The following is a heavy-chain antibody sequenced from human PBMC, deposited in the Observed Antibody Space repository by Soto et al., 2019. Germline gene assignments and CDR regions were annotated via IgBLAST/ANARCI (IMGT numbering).Heavy chain of an antibody. V-gene: IGHV3-74*01. CDR2: IKTDGSET. CDR1: GLSFSYYW. D-gene: IGHD3-10*01. CDR3: AADLVLGSGRLGH. Sequence: EVHLVESGGGLVQPGGSLRLSCAASGLSFSYYWMHWVRQAPGKGLAWVSRIKTDGSETNYADSVRGRFTISRDNANHALSPQRTSLGVDHTAVYYCAADLVLGSGRLGHWGQGTRVTVSS. J-gene: IGHJ4*02.